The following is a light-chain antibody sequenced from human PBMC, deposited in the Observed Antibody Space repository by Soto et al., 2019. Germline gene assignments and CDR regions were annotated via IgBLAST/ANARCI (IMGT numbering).Light chain of an antibody. V-gene: IGLV2-23*01. J-gene: IGLJ2*01. CDR3: CSYAGSSTLV. CDR1: SSDVGNYNL. CDR2: GGS. Sequence: QSALTQPASVSGSPGQSITISCTGTSSDVGNYNLVSWYQHHPGKAPKLMIYGGSKRPSGVSNRFSGSQSGNTASRTISGLQAEDEADYYCCSYAGSSTLVFGGGTKLTVL.